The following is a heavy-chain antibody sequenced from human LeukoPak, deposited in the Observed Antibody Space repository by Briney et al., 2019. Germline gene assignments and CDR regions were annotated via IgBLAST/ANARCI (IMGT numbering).Heavy chain of an antibody. Sequence: ASVNVSCKPSGYTFTSYDINWVRQATGQGLEWMGWMNPNRGNTGYAQKFQGRVTMTRNTSISTAYMELSSLRSEDTAVYYCARVYSFPDSYWNYSPFDYWGQGTLVTVSS. V-gene: IGHV1-8*01. D-gene: IGHD1-7*01. CDR3: ARVYSFPDSYWNYSPFDY. J-gene: IGHJ4*02. CDR2: MNPNRGNT. CDR1: GYTFTSYD.